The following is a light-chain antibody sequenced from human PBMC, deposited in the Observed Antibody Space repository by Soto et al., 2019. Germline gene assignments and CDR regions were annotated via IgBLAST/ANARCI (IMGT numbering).Light chain of an antibody. CDR1: QSLLDSDDGNTY. V-gene: IGKV2-40*01. CDR2: TLS. CDR3: MQRIEFPWT. Sequence: DLVMTQTPLSLPVTPGEPASISCRSSQSLLDSDDGNTYLDWYLQKPGQSPQLLIYTLSYRASEVPDRFSGSGSGTDFTLKISRVEAEDVGVYYCMQRIEFPWTFGQGTKVEIK. J-gene: IGKJ1*01.